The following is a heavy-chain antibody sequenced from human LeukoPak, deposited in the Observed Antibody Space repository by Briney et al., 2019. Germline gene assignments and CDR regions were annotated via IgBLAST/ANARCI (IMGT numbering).Heavy chain of an antibody. V-gene: IGHV3-30-3*01. J-gene: IGHJ4*02. Sequence: GGSLRLSCAASGFTFSSYAMHWVRQAPGKGLEWVAVISYDGSNKYYADSVKGRFTTSRDNSKNTLYLQMNSLRAEDTAVYYCARDRYYDSSGQNFDYWGQGALVTVSS. CDR3: ARDRYYDSSGQNFDY. CDR1: GFTFSSYA. D-gene: IGHD3-22*01. CDR2: ISYDGSNK.